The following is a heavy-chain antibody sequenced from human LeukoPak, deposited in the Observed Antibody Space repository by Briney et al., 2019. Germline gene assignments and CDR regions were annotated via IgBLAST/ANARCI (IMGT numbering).Heavy chain of an antibody. CDR3: ARGVTVGATMYYYYYMDV. V-gene: IGHV1-2*02. Sequence: ASVKVSCKASGYTFTGYYMHWVRQAPGQGLEWMGWINPNSGGTNYAQKFQGRVTMTRDTSISTAYMELSRLRSDDTAVYYCARGVTVGATMYYYYYMDVWGKGTTVTVSS. CDR1: GYTFTGYY. CDR2: INPNSGGT. J-gene: IGHJ6*03. D-gene: IGHD1-26*01.